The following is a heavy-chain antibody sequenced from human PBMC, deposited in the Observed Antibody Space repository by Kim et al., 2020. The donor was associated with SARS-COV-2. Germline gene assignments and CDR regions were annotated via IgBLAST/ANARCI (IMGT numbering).Heavy chain of an antibody. Sequence: GGSLRLSCTVSGFTLSSSWMHWVRQAPGKGLAWVSRMNGEGSSPTYADPVKGRFTISSDNAKNTLFLQMDSLRVDDTAVYYCARGPWGAGSLWGQGTLVT. CDR1: GFTLSSSW. CDR2: MNGEGSSP. V-gene: IGHV3-74*01. J-gene: IGHJ4*02. CDR3: ARGPWGAGSL. D-gene: IGHD6-13*01.